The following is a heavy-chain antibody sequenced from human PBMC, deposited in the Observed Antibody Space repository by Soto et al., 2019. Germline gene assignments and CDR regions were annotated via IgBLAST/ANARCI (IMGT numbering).Heavy chain of an antibody. CDR3: ARVLTIFGVVTDAFDI. Sequence: ASVKVSCKASGYTFTSYDINWVRQATGQGLEWMGWMNPNSGNTGYAQKFQGRVTMTRNNSISTAYMELSSLRSEDTAVYYCARVLTIFGVVTDAFDIWGQGTTVTVSS. D-gene: IGHD3-3*01. V-gene: IGHV1-8*01. CDR2: MNPNSGNT. J-gene: IGHJ3*02. CDR1: GYTFTSYD.